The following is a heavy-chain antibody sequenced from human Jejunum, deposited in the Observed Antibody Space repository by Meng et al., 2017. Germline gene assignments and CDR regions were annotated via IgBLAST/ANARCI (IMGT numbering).Heavy chain of an antibody. CDR2: IFYGGST. Sequence: QVLLQESGPGLVKSSETLSLTCTVSGDSIISDFWSWIRQPPGKGLEWIGHIFYGGSTHYNPSLRSRVSISGDTSKNQFSLKLNSVTAADTAIYYCARGGLRHPDLDYWGQGTLVTVSS. D-gene: IGHD2-15*01. V-gene: IGHV4-59*01. J-gene: IGHJ4*02. CDR1: GDSIISDF. CDR3: ARGGLRHPDLDY.